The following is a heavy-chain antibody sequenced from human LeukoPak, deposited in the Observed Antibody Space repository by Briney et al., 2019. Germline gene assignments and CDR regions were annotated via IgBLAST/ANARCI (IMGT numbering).Heavy chain of an antibody. D-gene: IGHD2-2*02. Sequence: SETLSLTCTVSGYSISSGYYWGWIRQPPGKGLEWIGEINHSGSTNYNPSLKSRVTISVDTSKNQFSLKLSSVTAADTAVYYCARPGVPATAISSFDYWGQGTLVTVSS. CDR3: ARPGVPATAISSFDY. CDR1: GYSISSGYY. CDR2: INHSGST. V-gene: IGHV4-38-2*02. J-gene: IGHJ4*02.